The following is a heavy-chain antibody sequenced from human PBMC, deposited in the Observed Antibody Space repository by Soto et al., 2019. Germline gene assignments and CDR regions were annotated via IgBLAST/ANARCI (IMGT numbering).Heavy chain of an antibody. V-gene: IGHV3-33*01. D-gene: IGHD2-2*01. CDR3: ARGPSSGCSSTSCYFRHAFDI. CDR1: GFTFSSYG. Sequence: QVQLVESGGGVVQPGRSLRLSCAASGFTFSSYGMHWVRQAPGKGLEWVAVIWYDGSNKYYADSVKGRFTISRDNSKNTLYLQMNSLRAEDTAVYYCARGPSSGCSSTSCYFRHAFDIWGQGTMVTVSS. J-gene: IGHJ3*02. CDR2: IWYDGSNK.